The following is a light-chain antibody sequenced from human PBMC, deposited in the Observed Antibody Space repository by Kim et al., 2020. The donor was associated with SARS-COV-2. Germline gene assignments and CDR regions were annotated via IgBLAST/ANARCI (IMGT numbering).Light chain of an antibody. Sequence: HAATLTCTGDSNNVGDQEHAWRQQRHGHPPKLPTYRGNRRPSGISERFSASRSGNTDSLTIAGLQPEGAADYHCSAWDRSLSALLFGGGTQLTVL. V-gene: IGLV10-54*04. CDR1: SNNVGDQE. J-gene: IGLJ3*02. CDR2: RGN. CDR3: SAWDRSLSALL.